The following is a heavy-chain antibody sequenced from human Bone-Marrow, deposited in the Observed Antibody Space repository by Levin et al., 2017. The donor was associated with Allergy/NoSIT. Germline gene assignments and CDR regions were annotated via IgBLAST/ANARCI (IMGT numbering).Heavy chain of an antibody. CDR2: ITYDGNNQ. CDR3: VRGGVWFGEGSVAGWFDP. V-gene: IGHV3-30-3*01. Sequence: LSLTCAASGFTFVTYAMHWVRPAPGKGLEWVAVITYDGNNQHYADSVKGRFTISRDDSKSTVYLQMDSLRADDTAVFFCVRGGVWFGEGSVAGWFDPWGQGTLVSVSS. J-gene: IGHJ5*02. CDR1: GFTFVTYA. D-gene: IGHD3-10*01.